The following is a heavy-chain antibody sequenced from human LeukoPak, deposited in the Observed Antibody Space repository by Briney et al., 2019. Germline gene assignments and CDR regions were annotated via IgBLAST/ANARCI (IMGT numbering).Heavy chain of an antibody. D-gene: IGHD3-10*01. J-gene: IGHJ4*02. V-gene: IGHV3-23*01. Sequence: RPGGSLRLSCAASGFTFSSYAMSWVRQAPGKGLEWVSAISGSGGSTYYADSVKGRFTISRDNSKNTLYLQMNSLRAEDTAVYYCAKVAHYYGSGSYYEYYFDYWGQGTLVTVSS. CDR2: ISGSGGST. CDR1: GFTFSSYA. CDR3: AKVAHYYGSGSYYEYYFDY.